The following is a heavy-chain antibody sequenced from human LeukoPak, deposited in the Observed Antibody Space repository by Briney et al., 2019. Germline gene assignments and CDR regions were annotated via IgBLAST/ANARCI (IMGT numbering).Heavy chain of an antibody. J-gene: IGHJ4*02. Sequence: GGSLRLSCAASGFTFSSYSMNWVRQAPGKGLEWVSYISSSSTIYYADSVKGRFTISRDNAKNSLYLQMNSLRAEDTAVYYCARGRGIAAAGSDYWGQGTLVTVSS. V-gene: IGHV3-48*01. CDR2: ISSSSTI. D-gene: IGHD6-13*01. CDR1: GFTFSSYS. CDR3: ARGRGIAAAGSDY.